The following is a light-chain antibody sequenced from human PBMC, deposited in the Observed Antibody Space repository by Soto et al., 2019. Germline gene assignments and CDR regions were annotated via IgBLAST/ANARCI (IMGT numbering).Light chain of an antibody. CDR2: GAS. CDR3: QKYNSAPPVT. J-gene: IGKJ3*01. Sequence: DIQMTQSPSSLSASVGDRVTISCRASQVINNYLAWYQQRPGKGPKLLIYGASTLQSGGPSRFSGSGSGTDFTLTIRSLQPEDVATYYCQKYNSAPPVTFGPGTTVHV. CDR1: QVINNY. V-gene: IGKV1-27*01.